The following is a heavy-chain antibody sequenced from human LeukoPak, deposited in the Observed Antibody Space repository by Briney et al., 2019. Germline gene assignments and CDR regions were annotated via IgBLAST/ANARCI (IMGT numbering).Heavy chain of an antibody. D-gene: IGHD3-3*01. J-gene: IGHJ4*02. Sequence: SETLSLTCTVSGYSISSGYYWGWTRQPPGKGLEWIGSIYHSGSTYYNPSLKSRVTISVDTSKNQFSLKLSSVTAADTAVYYCARDPLCDFWSGYLCPLDYWGQGTLVTVSS. V-gene: IGHV4-38-2*02. CDR2: IYHSGST. CDR3: ARDPLCDFWSGYLCPLDY. CDR1: GYSISSGYY.